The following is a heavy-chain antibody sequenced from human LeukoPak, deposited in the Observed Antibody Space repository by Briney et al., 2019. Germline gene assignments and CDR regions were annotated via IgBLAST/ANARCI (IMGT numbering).Heavy chain of an antibody. CDR1: GFTFSSYA. CDR3: ARDSVAYYDETKGFDP. CDR2: ISYDGSNK. D-gene: IGHD3-3*01. J-gene: IGHJ5*02. Sequence: GGSLRLSCAASGFTFSSYAMHWVRQAPGKGLEWVAVISYDGSNKYYADSVKGRFTISRDNAKNSLYLQMNSLRAEDTAVYYCARDSVAYYDETKGFDPWGQGTLVTVSS. V-gene: IGHV3-30-3*01.